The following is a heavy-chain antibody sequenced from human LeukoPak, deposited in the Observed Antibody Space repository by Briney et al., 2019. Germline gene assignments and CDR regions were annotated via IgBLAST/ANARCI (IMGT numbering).Heavy chain of an antibody. Sequence: GGSLRLSCAASGFTFSSYAMSWVRQAPGKGLEWVSAISGSGGSTYYADSMKGRFTISRDNSKNALFLQMNSLRAEDTAVYYCAKSGPYCSSTSCNYFDYWGQGTLVTVSS. CDR3: AKSGPYCSSTSCNYFDY. J-gene: IGHJ4*02. CDR2: ISGSGGST. D-gene: IGHD2-2*01. CDR1: GFTFSSYA. V-gene: IGHV3-23*01.